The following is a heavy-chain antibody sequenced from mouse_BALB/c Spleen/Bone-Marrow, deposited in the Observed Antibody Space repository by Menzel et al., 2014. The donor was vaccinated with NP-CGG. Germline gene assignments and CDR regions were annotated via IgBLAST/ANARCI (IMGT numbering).Heavy chain of an antibody. Sequence: VQVVESGSGLVQPSQSLSITCTVSGFSLTSYGVHWVRQSPGKGLEWLGVIWSGGSTDYNAAFISRLSISKDNSQSQVFFKMNSLQADDTAIYYCARNPPPYRLYAMDYWGQGTSVTVSS. CDR3: ARNPPPYRLYAMDY. CDR1: GFSLTSYG. CDR2: IWSGGST. D-gene: IGHD2-14*01. J-gene: IGHJ4*01. V-gene: IGHV2-4-1*01.